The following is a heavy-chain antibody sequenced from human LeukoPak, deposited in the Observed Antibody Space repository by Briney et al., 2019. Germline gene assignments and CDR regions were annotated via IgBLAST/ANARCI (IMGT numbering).Heavy chain of an antibody. Sequence: SETLSLTCTVSGGSISSYYWSWIRQPPGKGLEWIGYIYYSGSTNYNPSLKSRVTISVDTSKNQFSLKLSSVTAADTAVYYCARDREWLANWFDPWGQGTLVTVSS. D-gene: IGHD6-19*01. V-gene: IGHV4-59*01. CDR1: GGSISSYY. CDR2: IYYSGST. J-gene: IGHJ5*02. CDR3: ARDREWLANWFDP.